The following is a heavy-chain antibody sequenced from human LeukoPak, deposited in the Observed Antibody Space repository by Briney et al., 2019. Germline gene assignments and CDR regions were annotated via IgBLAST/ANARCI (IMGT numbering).Heavy chain of an antibody. CDR1: GFTFSSYA. CDR2: ISGSGGST. D-gene: IGHD3-10*02. CDR3: AKDHVLAPWTPFDY. J-gene: IGHJ4*02. V-gene: IGHV3-23*01. Sequence: GGSLRLSCAASGFTFSSYAMSWVRQAPGKGLEWVLAISGSGGSTYYADSVKGRFTISRDNSKNTLYLQMNSLRAEDTAVYYCAKDHVLAPWTPFDYWGQGTLVTVSS.